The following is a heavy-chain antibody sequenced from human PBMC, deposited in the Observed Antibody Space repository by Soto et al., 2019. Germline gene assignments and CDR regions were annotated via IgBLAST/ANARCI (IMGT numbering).Heavy chain of an antibody. Sequence: ASVKVSCEASGYRFTGYYMDWVRQAPGQGLEWMGWINPNSGGTNYAQKFQGWVTMTRDTSISTAYMELSRLRSDDTAVYYCARDSSTPDGDYGFDYWGQGTLVTVSS. J-gene: IGHJ4*02. D-gene: IGHD4-17*01. CDR2: INPNSGGT. V-gene: IGHV1-2*04. CDR3: ARDSSTPDGDYGFDY. CDR1: GYRFTGYY.